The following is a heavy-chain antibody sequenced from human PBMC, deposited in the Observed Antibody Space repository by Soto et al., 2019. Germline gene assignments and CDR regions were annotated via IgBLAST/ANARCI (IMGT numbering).Heavy chain of an antibody. D-gene: IGHD2-21*01. CDR1: GFSFSDYA. V-gene: IGHV3-23*01. CDR2: VSGRGDGI. CDR3: AKNVVKVLPYYGMDV. Sequence: EAQILESGGDSVRPGGSLRLSCSVSGFSFSDYALNWVRQAPGKGLEWVSAVSGRGDGIFHADSVKGRFSISRDNSKNIVYLHLDNRMGEDTAVYYCAKNVVKVLPYYGMDVWGRGTTGSVSS. J-gene: IGHJ6*01.